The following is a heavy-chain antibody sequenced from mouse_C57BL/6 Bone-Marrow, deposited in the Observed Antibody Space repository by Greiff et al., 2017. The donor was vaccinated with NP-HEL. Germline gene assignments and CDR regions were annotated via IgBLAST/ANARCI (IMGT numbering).Heavy chain of an antibody. V-gene: IGHV2-2*01. CDR1: GFSLTSYG. Sequence: VQLQQSGPGLVQPSQSLSITCTVSGFSLTSYGVHWVRQSPGKGLEWLGVIWSGGSPAYNAAFISRLCISKDNSKSQVFFKMNSLQADYTAIYYCARNDIYYGSKAWFAYWGQGTLVTVSA. D-gene: IGHD1-1*01. CDR3: ARNDIYYGSKAWFAY. CDR2: IWSGGSP. J-gene: IGHJ3*01.